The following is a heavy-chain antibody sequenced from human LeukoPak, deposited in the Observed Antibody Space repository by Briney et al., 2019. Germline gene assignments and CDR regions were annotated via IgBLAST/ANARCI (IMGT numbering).Heavy chain of an antibody. Sequence: SETLSLTCTVSGDSISSYYWSWLRQPPGKGLEWIGSVSYSGGTYYNSSLKSRLTMSVDTSKNQFSLKLSSVTAADTAVYYCARLAEYCSGGSCYHNWGQGTLVTVSS. J-gene: IGHJ4*02. CDR2: VSYSGGT. CDR1: GDSISSYY. CDR3: ARLAEYCSGGSCYHN. D-gene: IGHD2-15*01. V-gene: IGHV4-59*08.